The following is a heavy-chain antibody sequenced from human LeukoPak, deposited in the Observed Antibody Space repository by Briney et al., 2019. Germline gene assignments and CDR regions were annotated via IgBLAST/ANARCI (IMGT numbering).Heavy chain of an antibody. CDR1: GGSITSHY. CDR2: IYHSGST. D-gene: IGHD1-26*01. Sequence: SETLSLTCTVSGGSITSHYWSWIRQPPGKGLEWIGYIYHSGSTDYNPSLKSRVTLSVGTSKNQFSLHLSSVTAADTAFYYCARSGIVGASSSFDFWGQGILVTVSS. CDR3: ARSGIVGASSSFDF. V-gene: IGHV4-59*11. J-gene: IGHJ4*02.